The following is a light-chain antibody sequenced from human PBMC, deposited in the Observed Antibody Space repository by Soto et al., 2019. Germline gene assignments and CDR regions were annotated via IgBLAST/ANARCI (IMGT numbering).Light chain of an antibody. CDR3: QQYNSAPQT. Sequence: DIQMTQSPSSLSASVGDRVTITCRASQGITNYLAWYQQKPGKVPRLLIYAASTLQSGVPSRFSGSGSGTDFNLTISSLQPEDVATYYCQQYNSAPQTFGQGTRLDIK. CDR2: AAS. J-gene: IGKJ5*01. V-gene: IGKV1-27*01. CDR1: QGITNY.